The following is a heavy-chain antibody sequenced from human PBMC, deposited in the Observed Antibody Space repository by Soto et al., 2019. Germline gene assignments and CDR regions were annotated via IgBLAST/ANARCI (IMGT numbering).Heavy chain of an antibody. CDR3: ARSGRPGYYSYIIDV. V-gene: IGHV1-18*01. CDR2: ISVYNGNT. D-gene: IGHD3-10*01. Sequence: VQLVQSGAEVKDPGASVKVSCKASGYTFTSYGVSLVRQAPGQGLEWMGWISVYNGNTTYAQRLQGRVTMTTDTSTSTAYMELRSLRSDDTAVDSCARSGRPGYYSYIIDVWGHGTTVTVSS. CDR1: GYTFTSYG. J-gene: IGHJ6*02.